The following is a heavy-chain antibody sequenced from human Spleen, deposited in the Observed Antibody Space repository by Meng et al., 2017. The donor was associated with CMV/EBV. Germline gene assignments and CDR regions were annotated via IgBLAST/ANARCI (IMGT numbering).Heavy chain of an antibody. V-gene: IGHV4-34*01. CDR3: ARGGRYSRLNWFDP. Sequence: SETLSLTCAVYGGSFSGYYWSWSRQPPGKGLEWIGEINHSGSTNYNPSLKSRVTISVDTSKNQFSLKLSSVTAADTAVYYCARGGRYSRLNWFDPWGQGTLVTVSS. CDR1: GGSFSGYY. D-gene: IGHD5-12*01. CDR2: INHSGST. J-gene: IGHJ5*02.